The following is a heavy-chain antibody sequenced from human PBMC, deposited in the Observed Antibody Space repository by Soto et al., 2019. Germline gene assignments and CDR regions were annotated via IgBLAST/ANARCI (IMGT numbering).Heavy chain of an antibody. J-gene: IGHJ4*02. CDR1: GYTFTSYY. V-gene: IGHV1-46*01. D-gene: IGHD3-16*01. CDR2: INPSGGST. Sequence: QVQLVQSGAEVKKPGASVKVSCKASGYTFTSYYMHWVRQAPGQGLKWMGIINPSGGSTSYAQKFQGRVTMTRDTSTSTVYMELSSLRSEDTAVYYCARDSVRGTGFDYWGQGTLVTVSS. CDR3: ARDSVRGTGFDY.